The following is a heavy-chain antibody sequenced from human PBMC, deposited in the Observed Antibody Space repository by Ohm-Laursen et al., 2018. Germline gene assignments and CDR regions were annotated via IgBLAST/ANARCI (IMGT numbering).Heavy chain of an antibody. CDR2: INHSGST. Sequence: SDTLSLTCAVYGGSFSGYYWSWIRQPLGNGLEWIGEINHSGSTNYNPSLKSRVTISVDTSKNQFSLKLSSLTAADTAVYYSARVRSQHVPRESQNRFFDYWGQGTLVTVSS. CDR3: ARVRSQHVPRESQNRFFDY. D-gene: IGHD6-6*01. CDR1: GGSFSGYY. V-gene: IGHV4-34*01. J-gene: IGHJ4*02.